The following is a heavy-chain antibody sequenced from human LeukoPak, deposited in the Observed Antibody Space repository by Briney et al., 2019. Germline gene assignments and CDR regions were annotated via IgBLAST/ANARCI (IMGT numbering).Heavy chain of an antibody. V-gene: IGHV3-30*18. Sequence: GGSLRLSCAASGFSFSDYEMNWVRQAPGKGLEWVAVISYDGRNKYYADSVKGRFTISRDNSKNTLYLQMNSLRAEDTAVYYCANPNYYDSSGHYSDDYWGQGTLVTVSS. D-gene: IGHD3-22*01. CDR3: ANPNYYDSSGHYSDDY. CDR1: GFSFSDYE. CDR2: ISYDGRNK. J-gene: IGHJ4*02.